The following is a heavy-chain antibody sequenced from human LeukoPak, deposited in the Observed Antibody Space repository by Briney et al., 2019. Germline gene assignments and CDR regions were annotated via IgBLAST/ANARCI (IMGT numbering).Heavy chain of an antibody. CDR1: GFTFSSYG. D-gene: IGHD3-9*01. V-gene: IGHV3-30*18. CDR3: AKDFAAFEKYFDY. Sequence: GGSLRLSCAASGFTFSSYGMHWVRQAPGKGLEGVAVISYDGSNKYYADSGKGRFTISRDNSKNTLYLQMNSLRAEDTAVYYCAKDFAAFEKYFDYWGQGTLVTVSS. CDR2: ISYDGSNK. J-gene: IGHJ4*02.